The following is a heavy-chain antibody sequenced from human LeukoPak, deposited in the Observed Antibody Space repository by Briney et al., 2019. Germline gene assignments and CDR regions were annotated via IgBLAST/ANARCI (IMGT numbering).Heavy chain of an antibody. CDR1: GFTFSDSA. D-gene: IGHD2-21*02. CDR2: IVVGSGST. CDR3: AADQAPTAPYMWVDP. J-gene: IGHJ5*02. V-gene: IGHV1-58*01. Sequence: ASVKVSCKASGFTFSDSAVQWVRQARGQSPEWIGYIVVGSGSTVYAQKFQERVTITRDLSTYTAYMELSSLRSEDTAVYYCAADQAPTAPYMWVDPWGQGTQVIVSS.